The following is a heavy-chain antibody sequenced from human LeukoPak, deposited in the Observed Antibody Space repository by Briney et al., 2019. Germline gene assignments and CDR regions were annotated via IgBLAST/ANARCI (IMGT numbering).Heavy chain of an antibody. V-gene: IGHV4-30-4*08. D-gene: IGHD3-10*01. CDR3: ARELLWFGELR. J-gene: IGHJ4*02. Sequence: SQTLSLACTVSGGSISSGDYYWSWIRQPPGKGLEWIGYIYYSGSTYYNPSLKSRVTISVDTSKNQFSLKPSSVTAADTAVYYCARELLWFGELRWGQGTLVTVSS. CDR1: GGSISSGDYY. CDR2: IYYSGST.